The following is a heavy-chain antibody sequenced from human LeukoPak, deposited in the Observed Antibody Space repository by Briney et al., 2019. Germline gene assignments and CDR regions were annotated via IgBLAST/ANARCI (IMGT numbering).Heavy chain of an antibody. CDR2: IYHSGSI. CDR1: GVSITNGNW. V-gene: IGHV4-4*02. Sequence: SGTLSLTCGVSGVSITNGNWWSWVRQPPGKGLEWIGEIYHSGSINYNPSLKSRVTISVDKSKNQFSLKLNSVTAADTAVYYCWHSGYESGLDYWGQGTLVTVSS. CDR3: WHSGYESGLDY. J-gene: IGHJ4*02. D-gene: IGHD5-12*01.